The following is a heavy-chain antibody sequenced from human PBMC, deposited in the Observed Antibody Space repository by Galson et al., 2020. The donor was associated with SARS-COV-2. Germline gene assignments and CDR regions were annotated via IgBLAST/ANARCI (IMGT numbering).Heavy chain of an antibody. J-gene: IGHJ4*02. CDR2: IYWDDDK. Sequence: KMSGPTLVKPTQTLTLTCTFSGFSLSTSGVGVGWIRQPPGKALEWLALIYWDDDKRYSPSLKSRLTITKDTSKNQVVLRMTSMDPVDTATYYGAHSGWFGGPLDYWGQGTLVTVSS. CDR3: AHSGWFGGPLDY. V-gene: IGHV2-5*02. D-gene: IGHD3-10*01. CDR1: GFSLSTSGVG.